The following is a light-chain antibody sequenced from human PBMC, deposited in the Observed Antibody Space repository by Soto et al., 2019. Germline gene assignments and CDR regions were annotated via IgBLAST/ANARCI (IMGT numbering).Light chain of an antibody. CDR2: GAF. CDR3: LLYGDSPPAYT. J-gene: IGKJ2*01. CDR1: QSVSSRN. Sequence: ELVLTQSPGTLSLFPGERATLSCRASQSVSSRNLAWYRQKPGQAPSLLIYGAFTRATGIPDRFSGSGSARDFAVTIIRLEPADVAVYYCLLYGDSPPAYTFSQGTKLDIK. V-gene: IGKV3-20*01.